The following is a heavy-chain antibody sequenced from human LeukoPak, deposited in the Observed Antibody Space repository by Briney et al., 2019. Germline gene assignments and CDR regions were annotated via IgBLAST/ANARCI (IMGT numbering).Heavy chain of an antibody. D-gene: IGHD2-2*02. CDR1: GFTFSSYA. CDR2: ISGSGGST. J-gene: IGHJ4*02. V-gene: IGHV3-23*01. CDR3: AKVRGYCSSTSCYTPYYFDY. Sequence: GGSLRLSCAASGFTFSSYAMSWVRQAPGKGLEWVSAISGSGGSTYYADSVKGRFTISRDNSKNTLYLQMNSLRAEDTAVYYCAKVRGYCSSTSCYTPYYFDYWGQGTLVTVSS.